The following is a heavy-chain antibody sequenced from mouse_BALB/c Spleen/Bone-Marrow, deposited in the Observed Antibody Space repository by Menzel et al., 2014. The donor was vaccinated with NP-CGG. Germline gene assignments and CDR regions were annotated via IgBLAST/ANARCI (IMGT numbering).Heavy chain of an antibody. V-gene: IGHV1-80*01. CDR3: ARGVISVDY. CDR2: IYPGDGDT. Sequence: QVQLKESGAELVRPGSSVKISCKASGYAFSGYWMNWVKQRPGQGLEWIGQIYPGDGDTDYNGKFKGKATLTADKSSSXAYMQLSSLTSEDSTVYFSARGVISVDYWGQSTTLTVSS. CDR1: GYAFSGYW. J-gene: IGHJ2*01.